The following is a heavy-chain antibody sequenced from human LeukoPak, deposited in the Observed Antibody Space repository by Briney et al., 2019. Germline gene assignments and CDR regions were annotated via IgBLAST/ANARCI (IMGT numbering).Heavy chain of an antibody. D-gene: IGHD3-9*01. CDR3: AKYLGGYFDWLLPGGYFDY. CDR1: GFTFTSYA. Sequence: HPGGCLRLSCAASGFTFTSYAMSWVRQAPGKGLEWVSGISGSGGSTYYADSVKGRFTISRDNSKNTLYLQMNSLRAEDTAVYYCAKYLGGYFDWLLPGGYFDYWGQGTLVTVSS. V-gene: IGHV3-23*01. CDR2: ISGSGGST. J-gene: IGHJ4*02.